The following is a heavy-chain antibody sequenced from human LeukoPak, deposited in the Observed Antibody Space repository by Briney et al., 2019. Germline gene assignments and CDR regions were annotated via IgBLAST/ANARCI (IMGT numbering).Heavy chain of an antibody. Sequence: GSLRLSCAASGFTFSSYAMHWVRQAPGKGLEWVAVISYDGSNKYYADSVKGRFTISRDNSKNTLYLQMNSLRAEDTAVYYCARDQTYYYDSSGSPPIYYYYGMDVWGQGTTVTVSS. CDR1: GFTFSSYA. CDR3: ARDQTYYYDSSGSPPIYYYYGMDV. CDR2: ISYDGSNK. D-gene: IGHD3-22*01. V-gene: IGHV3-30-3*01. J-gene: IGHJ6*02.